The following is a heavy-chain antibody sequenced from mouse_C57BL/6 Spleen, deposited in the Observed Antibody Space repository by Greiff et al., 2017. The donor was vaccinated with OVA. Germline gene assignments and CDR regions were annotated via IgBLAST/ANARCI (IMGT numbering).Heavy chain of an antibody. CDR1: GYTFTGYW. J-gene: IGHJ3*01. CDR3: DRGHLRAEFAY. D-gene: IGHD3-2*02. Sequence: QVQLQQSGAELMKPGASVKLSCKATGYTFTGYWIEWVKQRPGHGLEWIGEILPGSGSTNYNEKFKGQATFTADTSTNTVYMQLSSLTAEDSAISSCDRGHLRAEFAYWGQGTLVTVSA. CDR2: ILPGSGST. V-gene: IGHV1-9*01.